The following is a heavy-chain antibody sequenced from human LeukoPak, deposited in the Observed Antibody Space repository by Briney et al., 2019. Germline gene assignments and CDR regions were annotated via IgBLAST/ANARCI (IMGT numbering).Heavy chain of an antibody. Sequence: ASVKVSCKASGYTFTSYDINGVRQATGQGLEWMGWMNPNRGNTGYAQKFQGRVTMTRNTSISTAYMELSSLRSEDTAVYYCARGRRGYSGYENKDYWGQGTLVTVSS. D-gene: IGHD5-12*01. CDR1: GYTFTSYD. CDR2: MNPNRGNT. V-gene: IGHV1-8*01. CDR3: ARGRRGYSGYENKDY. J-gene: IGHJ4*02.